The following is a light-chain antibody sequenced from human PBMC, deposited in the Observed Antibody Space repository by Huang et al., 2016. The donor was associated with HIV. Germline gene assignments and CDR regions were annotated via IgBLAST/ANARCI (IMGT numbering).Light chain of an antibody. Sequence: DIQMTQSPSSLSASVGDRVTITCQASQDISNHLNWYQQKPGKAPKLLIYDWSNLVMGVPSGFSGSGSGTDFTFTISSVQPEDFATYYCQQYHNLPITFGQGTRLDIE. V-gene: IGKV1-33*01. CDR1: QDISNH. CDR3: QQYHNLPIT. CDR2: DWS. J-gene: IGKJ5*01.